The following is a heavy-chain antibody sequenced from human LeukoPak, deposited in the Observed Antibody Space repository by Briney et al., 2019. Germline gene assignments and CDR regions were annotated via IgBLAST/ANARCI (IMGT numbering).Heavy chain of an antibody. V-gene: IGHV1-24*01. CDR2: FDPEDGET. D-gene: IGHD1-26*01. J-gene: IGHJ6*03. CDR3: ATGGLVRRFNFYYYMDV. Sequence: ASVKVSCKVSGYTLTELSMHWVRQAPGKGLEWMGGFDPEDGETIYAEKFQDRVTMTKDTSTDTAYMELSSLRSEDTAVYYCATGGLVRRFNFYYYMDVWGKGTTVTISS. CDR1: GYTLTELS.